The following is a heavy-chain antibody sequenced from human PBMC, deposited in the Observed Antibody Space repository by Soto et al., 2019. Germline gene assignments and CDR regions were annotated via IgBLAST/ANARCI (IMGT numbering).Heavy chain of an antibody. V-gene: IGHV3-30*18. CDR1: GFTFSSYG. Sequence: GGSLRLSCAGSGFTFSSYGIHWVRQAPGKGLEWVALMSYDGGNEKYTESVKDRFTISRDDSHNVAYLQMSSLRTEDTAMYYCAKDRYSGTYPTDFDYRGQGSLVTVSS. CDR2: MSYDGGNE. D-gene: IGHD1-26*01. J-gene: IGHJ4*02. CDR3: AKDRYSGTYPTDFDY.